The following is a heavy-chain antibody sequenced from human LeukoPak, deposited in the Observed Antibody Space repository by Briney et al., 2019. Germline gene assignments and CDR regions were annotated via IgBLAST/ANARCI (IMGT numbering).Heavy chain of an antibody. CDR1: GGSISSYY. Sequence: SETLSLTCTVSGGSISSYYWSWIRQPAGKGLEWIGRIYTSGSTNYNPSLKGRVTMSVDTSKNQFSLMLSSVTAADTAVYYCARGELTGDVFDYWGQGTLVTVSS. V-gene: IGHV4-4*07. CDR3: ARGELTGDVFDY. CDR2: IYTSGST. D-gene: IGHD7-27*01. J-gene: IGHJ4*02.